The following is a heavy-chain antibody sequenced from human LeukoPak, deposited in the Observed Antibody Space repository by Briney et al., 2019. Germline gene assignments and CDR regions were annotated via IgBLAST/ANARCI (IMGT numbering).Heavy chain of an antibody. D-gene: IGHD6-13*01. J-gene: IGHJ6*03. CDR3: ARESGSSWYNYYYYYTDV. V-gene: IGHV4-4*07. Sequence: SETLSLTCTVSGGSISSYYWSWIRQPAGKGLEWIGRIYTSGSTNYNPSLKSRVTMSVDTSKNQFSLKLSSVTAADTAVYYCARESGSSWYNYYYYYTDVWSKGTTVTVSS. CDR2: IYTSGST. CDR1: GGSISSYY.